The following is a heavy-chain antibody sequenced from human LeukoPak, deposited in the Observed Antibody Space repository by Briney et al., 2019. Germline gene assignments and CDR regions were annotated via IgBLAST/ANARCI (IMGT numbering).Heavy chain of an antibody. CDR1: GGSFSFYY. D-gene: IGHD3-10*01. CDR2: IYNSGST. J-gene: IGHJ5*02. CDR3: ARDSGTTGEVKFDP. Sequence: PSETLSLTCGVSGGSFSFYYWSWIRQPAGKGLKWIGRIYNSGSTTYNPSLKSRVTMSVDTSKNQFSLKLSSVTAADTAVYYCARDSGTTGEVKFDPWGQGTLVTVSS. V-gene: IGHV4-4*07.